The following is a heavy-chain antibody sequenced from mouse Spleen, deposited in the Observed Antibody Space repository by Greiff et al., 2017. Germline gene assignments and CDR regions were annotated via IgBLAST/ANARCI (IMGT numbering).Heavy chain of an antibody. D-gene: IGHD1-1*01. Sequence: QVQLKQPGAELVRPGSSVKLSCKASGYTFTSYWMHWVKQRPIQGLEWIGNIDPSDSETHYNQKFKDKATLTVDKSSSTAYMQLSSLTSEDSAVYYCARWDYYGSSQAWFAYWGQGTLVTVSA. J-gene: IGHJ3*01. CDR1: GYTFTSYW. V-gene: IGHV1-52*01. CDR2: IDPSDSET. CDR3: ARWDYYGSSQAWFAY.